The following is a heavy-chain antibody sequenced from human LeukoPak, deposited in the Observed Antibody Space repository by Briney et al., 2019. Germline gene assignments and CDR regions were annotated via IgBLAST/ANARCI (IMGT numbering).Heavy chain of an antibody. J-gene: IGHJ6*02. Sequence: SVTVSCKASGGTFSSYAISWVRQAPGQGLEWMGGIIPIFGTANYAQKFQGRVTITADESTSTAYMELSRLRSEDTAVYYCARGQTGYSSSWRRYYYYGMDVWGQGTTVTVSS. CDR2: IIPIFGTA. CDR3: ARGQTGYSSSWRRYYYYGMDV. V-gene: IGHV1-69*01. D-gene: IGHD6-13*01. CDR1: GGTFSSYA.